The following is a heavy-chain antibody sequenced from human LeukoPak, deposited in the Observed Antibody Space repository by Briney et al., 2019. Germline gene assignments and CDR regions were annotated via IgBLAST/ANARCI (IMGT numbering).Heavy chain of an antibody. D-gene: IGHD4-11*01. CDR2: ISSGSSSI. J-gene: IGHJ6*03. V-gene: IGHV3-21*01. Sequence: GGSLRLSCAVSGFSLTAFGMNWVRQAPGKGLEWVSSISSGSSSIYYADSVKGRFTISRDNAKNSLYLQMNSLRAEDTAVYYCVRVTNYYYYMDVWGKGSSVTVSS. CDR1: GFSLTAFG. CDR3: VRVTNYYYYMDV.